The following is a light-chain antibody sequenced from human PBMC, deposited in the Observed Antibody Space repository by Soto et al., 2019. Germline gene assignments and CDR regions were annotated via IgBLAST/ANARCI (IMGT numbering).Light chain of an antibody. CDR3: QQYAT. CDR1: QSVSSN. V-gene: IGKV3-15*01. Sequence: EIVMTQSPATLSVSPGERATLSCRASQSVSSNLAWYQQKPGQAPRLLIYGASTRATGIPARFSGSGSGTEFTLTIRSLQSEDFAVYYCQQYATFGQGTKVEIK. J-gene: IGKJ1*01. CDR2: GAS.